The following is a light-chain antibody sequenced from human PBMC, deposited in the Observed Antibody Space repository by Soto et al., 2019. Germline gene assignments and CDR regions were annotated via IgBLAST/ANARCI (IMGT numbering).Light chain of an antibody. V-gene: IGKV3-20*01. CDR2: GAS. CDR3: QQYGSSQWT. Sequence: EMVLTQSPGTLSLSPGERATLSCRASQSVSRTYLAWYQQKAGQAPRLLIYGASSRATGIPDRFSGSGSGTDFTLTISRLEPEDFAVYYCQQYGSSQWTFGQGTKLEIK. J-gene: IGKJ1*01. CDR1: QSVSRTY.